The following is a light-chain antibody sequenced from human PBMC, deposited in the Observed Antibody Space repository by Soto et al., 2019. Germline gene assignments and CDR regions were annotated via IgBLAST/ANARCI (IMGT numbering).Light chain of an antibody. V-gene: IGKV3-20*01. CDR2: AAS. J-gene: IGKJ3*01. CDR1: QSVSSNF. CDR3: QQYGSSPFT. Sequence: EIVLTQSPGTLSLSPGEGATLSCRTSQSVSSNFLAWYQQKPGQAPRLLIYAASSRATGISDRFSGSGSETDFTFTIRRLEPEEFAVYYCQQYGSSPFTFGPGTKVDLK.